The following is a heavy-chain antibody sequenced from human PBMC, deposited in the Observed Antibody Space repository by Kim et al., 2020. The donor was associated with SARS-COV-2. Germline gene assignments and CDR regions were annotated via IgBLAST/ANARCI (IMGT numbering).Heavy chain of an antibody. D-gene: IGHD3-10*01. Sequence: ASVKVSCKASGYTFTSYYMHWVRQAPGQGLEWMGIINPSGGSTSYAQKFQGRVTMTRDTSTSTVYMELSSLRSEDTAVYYCAREGDLEVRGVINYYGMDVWGQGTTVTVSS. CDR1: GYTFTSYY. CDR2: INPSGGST. V-gene: IGHV1-46*01. CDR3: AREGDLEVRGVINYYGMDV. J-gene: IGHJ6*02.